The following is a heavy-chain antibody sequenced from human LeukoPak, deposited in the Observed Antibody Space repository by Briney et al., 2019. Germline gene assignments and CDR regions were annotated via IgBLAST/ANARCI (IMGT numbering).Heavy chain of an antibody. V-gene: IGHV3-33*01. CDR1: GYTFTGYY. CDR3: ARDDFGIAVAGYFDY. J-gene: IGHJ4*02. CDR2: IWYDGSNK. Sequence: SCKASGYTFTGYYMHWVRQAPGKGLEWVAVIWYDGSNKYYADSVKGRFTISRDNSKNTLYLQMNSLRAEDTAVYYCARDDFGIAVAGYFDYWGQGTLVTVSS. D-gene: IGHD6-19*01.